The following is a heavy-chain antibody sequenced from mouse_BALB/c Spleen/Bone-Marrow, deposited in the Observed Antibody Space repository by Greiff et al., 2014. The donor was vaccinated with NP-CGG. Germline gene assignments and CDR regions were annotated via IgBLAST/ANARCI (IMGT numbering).Heavy chain of an antibody. V-gene: IGHV1-4*02. D-gene: IGHD2-4*01. J-gene: IGHJ4*01. CDR2: INPSSGYT. CDR3: VRENYDYDGDAMDY. CDR1: GYTFTYYT. Sequence: VQLQQSAAELARPGASVKMSCKTSGYTFTYYTMHWVKQRPGQGLEWIGYINPSSGYTDYNQKFKDKITLTTDKSSSTAYLQLSSLTSEDSAVYYCVRENYDYDGDAMDYWGQGTSVTVSS.